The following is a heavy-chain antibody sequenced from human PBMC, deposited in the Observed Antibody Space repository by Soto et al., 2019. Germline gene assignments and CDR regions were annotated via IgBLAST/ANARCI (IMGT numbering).Heavy chain of an antibody. CDR1: GGSISSYY. CDR3: ARGPPTGT. V-gene: IGHV4-59*01. Sequence: QVQLQESGPGLVKPSETLSLTCTVSGGSISSYYWSWIRQPPGEGLEWIGYIYYSGSTNYNPSLKIRVTISVDTSKTQFSLKLRSVTAADTAVYYCARGPPTGTWGQGTLVTVSS. J-gene: IGHJ5*02. CDR2: IYYSGST.